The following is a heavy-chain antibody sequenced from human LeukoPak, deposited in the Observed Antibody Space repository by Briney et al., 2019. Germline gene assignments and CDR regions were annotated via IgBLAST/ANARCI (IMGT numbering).Heavy chain of an antibody. CDR1: GYTFTSYG. CDR3: ARYLYSSGWYLGWFDP. Sequence: GASVKVSCKASGYTFTSYGISWVQQAPGQGLEWMGWISAYNGNTNYAQKLQGRVTMTTDTSTSTAYMELRSLRSDDTAVYYCARYLYSSGWYLGWFDPWGQGTLVTVSS. V-gene: IGHV1-18*01. D-gene: IGHD6-19*01. CDR2: ISAYNGNT. J-gene: IGHJ5*02.